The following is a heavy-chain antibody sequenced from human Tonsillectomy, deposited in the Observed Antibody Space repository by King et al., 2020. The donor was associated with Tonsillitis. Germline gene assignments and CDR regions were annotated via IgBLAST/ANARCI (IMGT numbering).Heavy chain of an antibody. J-gene: IGHJ1*01. V-gene: IGHV3-7*01. CDR1: GFTFGNFW. D-gene: IGHD6-19*01. CDR3: VRDQGVRYTGGRRH. Sequence: EVQLVESGGGVVQPGGSLRLTCAASGFTFGNFWMSWVRQAPGKGLEWVANIKQDGYGKYYLDSVRGRFTISRDNAQNSLYLQMSSLRAEDTGIYYCVRDQGVRYTGGRRHWGQGTLVTVFS. CDR2: IKQDGYGK.